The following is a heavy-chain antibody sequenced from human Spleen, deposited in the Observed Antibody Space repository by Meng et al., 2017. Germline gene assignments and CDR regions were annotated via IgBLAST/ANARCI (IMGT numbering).Heavy chain of an antibody. V-gene: IGHV1-69*13. D-gene: IGHD3-10*01. CDR2: ISPIFGKS. Sequence: SVKVSCKASGGTISSFSITWVRQAPGQGLEWMGGISPIFGKSKNAQKFRGRVTITADESTGTAYMQLSRLRPEDTAVYYCARERFGEYENDYYYGMDVWGQGTTVTVSS. CDR1: GGTISSFS. CDR3: ARERFGEYENDYYYGMDV. J-gene: IGHJ6*02.